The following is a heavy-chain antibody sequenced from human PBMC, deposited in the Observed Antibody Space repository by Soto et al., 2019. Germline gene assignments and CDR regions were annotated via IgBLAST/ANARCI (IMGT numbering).Heavy chain of an antibody. CDR2: ISSSSSYT. CDR3: ARDADILTGSDAFDI. CDR1: RFTFSDYY. J-gene: IGHJ3*02. V-gene: IGHV3-11*05. Sequence: QVQLVESGGGLVKPGGSLRLCSAASRFTFSDYYMSWIRQAPGKGLEWVSYISSSSSYTNYADSVKGRFTISRDNAKNSLYLQMNSLRAEDTAVYYCARDADILTGSDAFDIWGQGTMVTVSS. D-gene: IGHD3-9*01.